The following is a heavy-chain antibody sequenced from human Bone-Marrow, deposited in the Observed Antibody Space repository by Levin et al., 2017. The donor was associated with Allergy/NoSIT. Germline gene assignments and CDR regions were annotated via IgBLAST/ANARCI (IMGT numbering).Heavy chain of an antibody. V-gene: IGHV4-31*03. Sequence: SETLSLTCTVSGASITSDGHYWSWIRQHPGKGLEWIGYIYDTGNTYYNPSLKSRAAISIDTSKKHFSLRLSSVTAADTAVYYCARDTSSSPGKIDYWGQGTLVTVSS. J-gene: IGHJ4*02. CDR1: GASITSDGHY. D-gene: IGHD6-6*01. CDR2: IYDTGNT. CDR3: ARDTSSSPGKIDY.